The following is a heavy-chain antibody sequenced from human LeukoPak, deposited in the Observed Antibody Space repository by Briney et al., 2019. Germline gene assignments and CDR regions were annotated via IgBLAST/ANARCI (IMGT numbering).Heavy chain of an antibody. V-gene: IGHV3-23*01. Sequence: PGGSLRLSCAASRFTFVNYAMSWVRQAPGQGLEWVSAITDSGGSTYSAHSVRGRFTISRDNSKNTVDLQMDNLRAEDTATYYCARTIFGVTHAFDIWSQGTVVTVSS. CDR2: ITDSGGST. J-gene: IGHJ3*02. CDR3: ARTIFGVTHAFDI. D-gene: IGHD3-3*01. CDR1: RFTFVNYA.